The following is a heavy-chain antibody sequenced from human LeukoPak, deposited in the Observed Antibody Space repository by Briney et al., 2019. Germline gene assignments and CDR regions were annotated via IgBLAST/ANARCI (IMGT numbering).Heavy chain of an antibody. CDR1: GDSVSSKNGA. Sequence: SQTLSLTCVVSGDSVSSKNGAWNWIRQSPSGGLEWLGRTYYRSKWYNDYAESMEGRMTISQDTSKNQYSLHLNSVTPDDTAVYYRARDFGTTGWHTFDYWGQGTLVTVSS. J-gene: IGHJ4*02. CDR2: TYYRSKWYN. V-gene: IGHV6-1*01. CDR3: ARDFGTTGWHTFDY. D-gene: IGHD6-19*01.